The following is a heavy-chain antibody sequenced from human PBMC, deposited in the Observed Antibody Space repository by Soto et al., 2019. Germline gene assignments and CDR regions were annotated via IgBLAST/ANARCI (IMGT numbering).Heavy chain of an antibody. CDR1: GGSIISYY. CDR2: IYYSGST. Sequence: SETLSLTCTVSGGSIISYYWSWIRQPPGKGLEWIGYIYYSGSTNYNPSLKSRVTISVDTSKNQFSLKLSSVTAADTAVYYCARSDYGDSGHWGQGTLVTVSS. V-gene: IGHV4-59*01. D-gene: IGHD4-17*01. J-gene: IGHJ4*02. CDR3: ARSDYGDSGH.